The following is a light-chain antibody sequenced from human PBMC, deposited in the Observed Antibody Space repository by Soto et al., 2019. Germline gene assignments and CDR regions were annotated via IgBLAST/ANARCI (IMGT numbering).Light chain of an antibody. J-gene: IGKJ4*01. CDR3: QQANSFPLT. CDR2: TTS. V-gene: IGKV1D-12*01. Sequence: DIQMTQSPSSVSASVGDRVTITCRASQDINNWLAWYQQKPGKAPKLLIYTTSNLQSGVPSRFSGSGSGTDFTLTIRSLQPEDFATYNCQQANSFPLTFGGGTKVEIK. CDR1: QDINNW.